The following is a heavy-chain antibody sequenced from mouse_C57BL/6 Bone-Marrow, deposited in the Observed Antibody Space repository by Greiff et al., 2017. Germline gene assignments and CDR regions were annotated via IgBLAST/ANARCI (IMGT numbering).Heavy chain of an antibody. CDR3: ARFGFAY. V-gene: IGHV1-54*01. CDR1: GYAFTNYL. Sequence: VQLQQSGAELVRPGTSVKVSCKASGYAFTNYLIEWVKQRPGQGLEWIGVINPGSGGTNYNEKFQGKATRTADKTSSHAYMQLSSLTSEDSAVYFCARFGFAYWGQGTLVTVSA. CDR2: INPGSGGT. J-gene: IGHJ3*01.